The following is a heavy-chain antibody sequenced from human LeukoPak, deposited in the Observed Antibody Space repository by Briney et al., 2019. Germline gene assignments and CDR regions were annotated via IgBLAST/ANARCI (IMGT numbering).Heavy chain of an antibody. CDR1: GYTFTGYY. Sequence: ASVKVSCKASGYTFTGYYMHWVRQAPGKGLEWMGGFDPEDGETIYPQKFQGRLTMIEDTSTDTAYMELSSLRSEDTAVYYCATNTVRGYSYGYGDGGNLDYWGQGTLVTVPS. D-gene: IGHD5-18*01. V-gene: IGHV1-24*01. CDR3: ATNTVRGYSYGYGDGGNLDY. CDR2: FDPEDGET. J-gene: IGHJ4*02.